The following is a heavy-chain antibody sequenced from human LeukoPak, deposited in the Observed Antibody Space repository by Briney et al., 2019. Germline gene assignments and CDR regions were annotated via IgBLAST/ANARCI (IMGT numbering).Heavy chain of an antibody. V-gene: IGHV4-34*01. Sequence: SETLSLTCAVYGGSFSGYYWSWIRQPPGKGLEWIGEINHSGSTNYNPSLKSRVTISVDTSKNQFSLKLSSVTAADTAVYYCARVITNYGSGRSLGYYYYMDVWGKGTTVTISS. CDR2: INHSGST. J-gene: IGHJ6*03. CDR1: GGSFSGYY. CDR3: ARVITNYGSGRSLGYYYYMDV. D-gene: IGHD3-10*01.